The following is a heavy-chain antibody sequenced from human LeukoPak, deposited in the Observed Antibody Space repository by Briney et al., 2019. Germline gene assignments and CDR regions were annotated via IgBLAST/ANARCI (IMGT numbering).Heavy chain of an antibody. CDR1: GYTFTGYY. Sequence: ASVKVSCKASGYTFTGYYIHWVRQAPGQGLEWMGWINPNSGGTNYAQKFQGRVTMTRDTSISTAYMELSRLRSDDTAVYYCAREVEVVVPAAGDYWGQGTLVTVSS. J-gene: IGHJ4*02. CDR2: INPNSGGT. V-gene: IGHV1-2*02. D-gene: IGHD2-2*01. CDR3: AREVEVVVPAAGDY.